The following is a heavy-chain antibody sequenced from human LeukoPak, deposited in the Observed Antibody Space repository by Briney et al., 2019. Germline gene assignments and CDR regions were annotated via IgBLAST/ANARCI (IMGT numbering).Heavy chain of an antibody. J-gene: IGHJ4*02. CDR1: GGTFSSYA. CDR3: ANTKMDDCSGGSCYWYFDY. D-gene: IGHD2-15*01. V-gene: IGHV1-69*06. CDR2: IIPIFGTA. Sequence: SVKVSCKASGGTFSSYAISWVRQAPGQGLEWMGGIIPIFGTANYAQKFQGRVTITADKSTSTAYMELSRLRSEDTAVYYCANTKMDDCSGGSCYWYFDYWGQGTLVTVSS.